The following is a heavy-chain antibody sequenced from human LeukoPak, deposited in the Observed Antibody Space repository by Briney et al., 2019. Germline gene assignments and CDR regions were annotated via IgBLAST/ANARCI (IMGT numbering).Heavy chain of an antibody. V-gene: IGHV3-23*01. CDR2: ISGSGGST. J-gene: IGHJ4*02. CDR1: GFTFSSYA. Sequence: PGGSLRLSCAASGFTFSSYAMSWVRQAPGKGLEWVSTISGSGGSTYYADSVKGRFTISRDNSKNTLYLQMNSLRPEDTAVHDCSKNPAGYSGIWAPFDYWGQGTLVTVSS. D-gene: IGHD6-13*01. CDR3: SKNPAGYSGIWAPFDY.